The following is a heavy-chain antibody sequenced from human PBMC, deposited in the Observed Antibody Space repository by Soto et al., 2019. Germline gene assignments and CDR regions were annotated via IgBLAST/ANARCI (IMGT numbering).Heavy chain of an antibody. D-gene: IGHD3-22*01. CDR3: ATDGPGSSGYYLDF. J-gene: IGHJ4*02. CDR1: GYTLTKLS. Sequence: QVQLIQSGAEVKKPGASVKVSCKVSGYTLTKLSIHWVRQAPGKGLEWMGGFDPEDKEPMYAQRFQGRITVTEDTSTDTGYMELSSLRSEYTTVYYCATDGPGSSGYYLDFWGQVTQVTVSS. V-gene: IGHV1-24*01. CDR2: FDPEDKEP.